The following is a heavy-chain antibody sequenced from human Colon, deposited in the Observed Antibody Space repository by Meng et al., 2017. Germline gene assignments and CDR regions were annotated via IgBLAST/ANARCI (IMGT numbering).Heavy chain of an antibody. J-gene: IGHJ5*02. CDR1: GGSFSGFY. CDR2: IDHFGIS. D-gene: IGHD4-17*01. Sequence: VLVRQGGAGLLEPSGPLSPPCAVSGGSFSGFYWSWIRQPPGKGLEWIGEIDHFGISNYNSSLQGRLTMSVDTSKKQISLTLTSVTAADTAVYYCATGLRHGDWFDPWGPGTLVTVSS. CDR3: ATGLRHGDWFDP. V-gene: IGHV4-34*02.